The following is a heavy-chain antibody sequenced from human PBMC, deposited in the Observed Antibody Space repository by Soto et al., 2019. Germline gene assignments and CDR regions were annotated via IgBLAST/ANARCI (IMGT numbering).Heavy chain of an antibody. CDR1: GFTFSNYN. D-gene: IGHD3-22*01. CDR2: ISTTNTI. J-gene: IGHJ4*02. CDR3: VRLNPYYPDY. V-gene: IGHV3-48*01. Sequence: EVQLVESGGGLVQPGGSLRLSCAASGFTFSNYNMNWVRQAPGKGLEWVSYISTTNTIYYADSVKGRFTISRDNAKNSLYLQMNSLRAEDTALYYCVRLNPYYPDYWGQGTLVTVSS.